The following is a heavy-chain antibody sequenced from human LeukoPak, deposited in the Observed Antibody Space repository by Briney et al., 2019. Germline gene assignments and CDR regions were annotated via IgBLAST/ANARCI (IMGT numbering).Heavy chain of an antibody. CDR2: INHSGST. D-gene: IGHD3-3*01. J-gene: IGHJ4*02. CDR1: GGSFSGYY. Sequence: SETLSLTCAVYGGSFSGYYWSWIRQPPGKGLEWIGEINHSGSTNYNPSLKSRVTISVDTSKNQFSLKLSSVTAADTAVYYCARGRITIFGVAEYYFDYWGQGTLSPSP. CDR3: ARGRITIFGVAEYYFDY. V-gene: IGHV4-34*01.